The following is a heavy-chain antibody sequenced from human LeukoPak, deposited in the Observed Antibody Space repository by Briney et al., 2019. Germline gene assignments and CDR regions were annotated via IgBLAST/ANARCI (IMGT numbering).Heavy chain of an antibody. Sequence: SETLSLTCTVSGGSISSYYWSWIRQPAGKGLEWIGRIYTSGSTNYNPSLKSRVTMSVDTSKNQFSLKLSSVTAADTAVYYCARDRGSYGSGSCEEGFDPWGQGTLVTVSS. CDR3: ARDRGSYGSGSCEEGFDP. J-gene: IGHJ5*02. V-gene: IGHV4-4*07. CDR1: GGSISSYY. CDR2: IYTSGST. D-gene: IGHD3-10*01.